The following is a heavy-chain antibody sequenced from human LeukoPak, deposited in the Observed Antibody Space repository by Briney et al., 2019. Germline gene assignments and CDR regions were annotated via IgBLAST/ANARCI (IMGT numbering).Heavy chain of an antibody. V-gene: IGHV1-18*01. Sequence: ASVKVSCKTSGYTFTYYVISWVRQAPGQGLEWMGWINAYNGNTNDAQRFQGRVTMTADTSTSTAYMELRSLRSDDTAVYYCARGEKPYDYWGQGTLVSVSS. D-gene: IGHD1-26*01. CDR1: GYTFTYYV. CDR3: ARGEKPYDY. J-gene: IGHJ4*02. CDR2: INAYNGNT.